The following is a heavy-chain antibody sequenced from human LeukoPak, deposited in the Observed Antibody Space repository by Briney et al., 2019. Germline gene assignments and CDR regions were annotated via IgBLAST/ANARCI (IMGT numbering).Heavy chain of an antibody. CDR3: ARSGDRPPYYYYGMDV. V-gene: IGHV1-18*01. CDR2: ISAYNGNT. CDR1: GYTFSSYG. Sequence: ASVKVSCKASGYTFSSYGISWVRQAPGQGLEWMGWISAYNGNTNYAQKLQGRVTMTTDTSTSTAYMELRSLRSDDTAVCYCARSGDRPPYYYYGMDVWGQGTTVTVSS. D-gene: IGHD7-27*01. J-gene: IGHJ6*02.